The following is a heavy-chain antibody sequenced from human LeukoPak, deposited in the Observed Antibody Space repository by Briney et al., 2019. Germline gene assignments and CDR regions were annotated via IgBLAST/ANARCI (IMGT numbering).Heavy chain of an antibody. D-gene: IGHD3-16*01. CDR1: GYNFTIYW. CDR2: IYPGDSDT. V-gene: IGHV5-51*01. CDR3: AIFDFLFGEIDNWFDP. Sequence: GESLKISCKGSGYNFTIYWIGWVRQMPGKGLEWMGIIYPGDSDTRYSPAFQGQVTISADKSISTAYLQWSSLKASDTAMYYCAIFDFLFGEIDNWFDPWGQGTLVTVSS. J-gene: IGHJ5*02.